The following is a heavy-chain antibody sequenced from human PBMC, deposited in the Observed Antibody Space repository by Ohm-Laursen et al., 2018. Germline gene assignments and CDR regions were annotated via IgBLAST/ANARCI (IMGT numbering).Heavy chain of an antibody. CDR1: GFTFSDHY. D-gene: IGHD6-13*01. J-gene: IGHJ4*02. V-gene: IGHV3-72*01. Sequence: GSLRLSCTASGFTFSDHYMDWVRQAPGKGLEWVGRIRNKANSYTTEYAASVKGRFTISRDDSKNSLYVQMNSLQTEDTALYYCGRVSGSTWYSASIDYWGQGTLVTVSS. CDR3: GRVSGSTWYSASIDY. CDR2: IRNKANSYTT.